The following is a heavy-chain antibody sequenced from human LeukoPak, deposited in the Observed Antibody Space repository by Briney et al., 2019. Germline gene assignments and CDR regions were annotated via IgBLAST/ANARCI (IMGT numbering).Heavy chain of an antibody. CDR3: AGEGQVVGRTMSDY. D-gene: IGHD1-26*01. CDR1: GDSISSGNY. J-gene: IGHJ4*02. Sequence: SQTLSLTCTVSGDSISSGNYWGWIRQPPGKGLEWIGSIFHTGSTYFNLSLKSRVTISADTSKNQFSLRLSSVTAADAAVYYCAGEGQVVGRTMSDYWGQGTLVTVSS. V-gene: IGHV4-38-2*02. CDR2: IFHTGST.